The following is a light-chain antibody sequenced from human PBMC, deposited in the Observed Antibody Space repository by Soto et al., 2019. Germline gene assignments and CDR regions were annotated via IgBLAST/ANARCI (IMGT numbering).Light chain of an antibody. CDR2: DAS. J-gene: IGKJ5*01. Sequence: MSAQSLATLSLSAGDRANLSCLASQSVSHALAWYQQKPGQAPSLLIHDASSRATGIPARFSGSGSETDFTLTISSLDPQALAVYYYQQRGSWPLPITSGQGTRLEI. V-gene: IGKV3-11*01. CDR1: QSVSHA. CDR3: QQRGSWPLPIT.